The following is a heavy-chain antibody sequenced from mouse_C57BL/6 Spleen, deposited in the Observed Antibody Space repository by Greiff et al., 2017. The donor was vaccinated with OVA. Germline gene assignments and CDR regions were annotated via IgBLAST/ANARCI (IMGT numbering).Heavy chain of an antibody. CDR2: IDPSDSET. CDR3: ARGGSSYDYYAMDY. D-gene: IGHD1-1*01. CDR1: GYTFTSYW. V-gene: IGHV1-52*01. J-gene: IGHJ4*01. Sequence: QVQLKQPGAELVRPGSSVKLSCKASGYTFTSYWMHWVKQRPIQGLEWIGNIDPSDSETHYNQKFKDKATLTVDKSSSTAYMQLSSLTSEDSAVYYCARGGSSYDYYAMDYWGQGTSVTVSS.